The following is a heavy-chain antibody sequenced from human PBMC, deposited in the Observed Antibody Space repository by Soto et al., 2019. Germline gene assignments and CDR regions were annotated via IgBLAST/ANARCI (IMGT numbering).Heavy chain of an antibody. Sequence: GASVKVSCKASGGTFSSYAISWVRQAPGQGLEWMGGIIPIFGTANYAQKFQGRVTITADESTSTAYMELSGLRSEDTAVYYCARDKYNWNDAWGQGTLVTVSS. CDR3: ARDKYNWNDA. CDR2: IIPIFGTA. D-gene: IGHD6-6*01. J-gene: IGHJ5*02. CDR1: GGTFSSYA. V-gene: IGHV1-69*13.